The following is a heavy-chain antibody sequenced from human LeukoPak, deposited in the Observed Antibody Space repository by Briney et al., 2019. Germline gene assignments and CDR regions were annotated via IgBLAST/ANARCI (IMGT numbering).Heavy chain of an antibody. CDR1: GYTFTDYY. CDR2: INPSTGGT. D-gene: IGHD5-12*01. Sequence: ASVKVSCKASGYTFTDYYIHWVRQAPGQGREWMGWINPSTGGTNPAQKFRGRITMTRDTSISTACMELSGLTSDDTAVYYCASGHATSRQYSGYGHYWGQGTLVTVSS. CDR3: ASGHATSRQYSGYGHY. V-gene: IGHV1-2*02. J-gene: IGHJ4*02.